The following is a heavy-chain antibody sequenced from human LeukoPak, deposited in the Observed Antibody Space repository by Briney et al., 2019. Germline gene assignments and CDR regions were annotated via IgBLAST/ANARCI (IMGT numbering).Heavy chain of an antibody. Sequence: SETLSLTCTVSGGSISSSSYYWGWIRQPPGKGLEWIGSIYYSGSTYYNPSFKSRVTISVDTSKNQFSLKLSSVTAADTAVYYCARRPRMAAAGTLGWFDPWGQGTLVTVSS. CDR1: GGSISSSSYY. V-gene: IGHV4-39*01. J-gene: IGHJ5*02. CDR2: IYYSGST. CDR3: ARRPRMAAAGTLGWFDP. D-gene: IGHD6-13*01.